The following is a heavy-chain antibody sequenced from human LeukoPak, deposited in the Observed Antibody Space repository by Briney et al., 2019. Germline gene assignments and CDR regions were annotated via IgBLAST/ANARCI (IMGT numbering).Heavy chain of an antibody. J-gene: IGHJ3*02. D-gene: IGHD5-18*01. CDR1: GGSFSGYY. CDR3: ARHTYSYGLDAFDI. Sequence: SETLSLTCAVYGGSFSGYYWSWIRQPPGKGLEWIGEINHSGSTNYNPSLKSRVTISVDTSKNQFSLKLSSVTAADTAVYYCARHTYSYGLDAFDIWGQGTMVTVSS. V-gene: IGHV4-34*01. CDR2: INHSGST.